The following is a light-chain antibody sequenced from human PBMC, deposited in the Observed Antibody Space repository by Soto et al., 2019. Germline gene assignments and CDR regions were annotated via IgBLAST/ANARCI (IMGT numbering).Light chain of an antibody. CDR1: SGHSSYA. V-gene: IGLV4-69*01. CDR2: LNSDGSH. CDR3: QTWDTGSLV. Sequence: QSVLTQSPSASASLGASVKITCTLSSGHSSYAIAWHQQQPEKGPRYLIKLNSDGSHSKGDGIPDRFSGSSSGAERYLTISSLQSEDEDDYYCQTWDTGSLVFGGGTKLTVL. J-gene: IGLJ3*02.